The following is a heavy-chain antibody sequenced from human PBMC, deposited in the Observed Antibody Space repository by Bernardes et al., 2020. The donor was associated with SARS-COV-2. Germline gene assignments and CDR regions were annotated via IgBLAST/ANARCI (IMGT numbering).Heavy chain of an antibody. Sequence: SETLSLTCGVHGGSLSGHYWSCIRQTPGKGLEWIGEINSSGSTKYNPSLKSRVTISVETSKGQLSLKVTSVTAADAAVYYCGRTPTVAGFDSWGQGTRGIVSS. V-gene: IGHV4-34*01. D-gene: IGHD6-19*01. CDR1: GGSLSGHY. J-gene: IGHJ4*02. CDR3: GRTPTVAGFDS. CDR2: INSSGST.